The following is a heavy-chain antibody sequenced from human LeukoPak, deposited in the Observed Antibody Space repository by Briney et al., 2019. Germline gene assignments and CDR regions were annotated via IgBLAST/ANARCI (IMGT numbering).Heavy chain of an antibody. D-gene: IGHD6-19*01. CDR2: INYSGST. CDR1: GDSISSYY. V-gene: IGHV4-59*01. CDR3: ARGAGWYNY. J-gene: IGHJ4*02. Sequence: RPSETLSLTCTVSGDSISSYYWSWIRQPPGKGLEWIGFINYSGSTTYNPSLKNRVTISGDTSKNQFSLKVNSVTAADTAVYYCARGAGWYNYWGQGTLVTVSS.